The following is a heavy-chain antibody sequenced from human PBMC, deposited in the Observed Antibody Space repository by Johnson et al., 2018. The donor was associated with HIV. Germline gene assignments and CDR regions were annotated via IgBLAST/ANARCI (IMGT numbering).Heavy chain of an antibody. CDR2: ISYDGSNK. CDR1: GFTFSSYA. D-gene: IGHD3-22*01. Sequence: QVQLVESGGALVQPGGSLRLSCAASGFTFSSYAMHWVRQAPGKGLEWVAVISYDGSNKYYADSVKGRITISRDNSKNTLYLRMNNLRAEDTAVYYCARDSGMIEVVTNAFDIWGQGTMVTVSS. J-gene: IGHJ3*02. CDR3: ARDSGMIEVVTNAFDI. V-gene: IGHV3-30*04.